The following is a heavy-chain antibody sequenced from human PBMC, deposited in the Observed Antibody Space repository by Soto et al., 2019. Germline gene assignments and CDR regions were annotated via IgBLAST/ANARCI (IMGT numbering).Heavy chain of an antibody. CDR3: ARKFSSASFYIDY. CDR2: IGFSGDST. Sequence: EVQLVESGGGLVQPGGSLRLSCAGSGFPFSSYSMSWVRHAPDKGPEWVSAIGFSGDSTNYADSVKGRFTISRDNSKNTLYLQMNSLRAEDTAVYYCARKFSSASFYIDYWGQGTPVTVSS. V-gene: IGHV3-23*04. D-gene: IGHD6-6*01. J-gene: IGHJ4*02. CDR1: GFPFSSYS.